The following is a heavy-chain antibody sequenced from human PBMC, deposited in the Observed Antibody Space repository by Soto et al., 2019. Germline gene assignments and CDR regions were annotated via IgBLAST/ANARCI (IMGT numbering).Heavy chain of an antibody. J-gene: IGHJ4*02. D-gene: IGHD2-2*01. CDR2: ISKSDYT. V-gene: IGHV3-21*01. CDR1: GFAFNIYG. CDR3: AREDSIIIPAVSDF. Sequence: PGGSLRLSCTVSGFAFNIYGINWVRQAPGKGLEWVSSISKSDYTYYSDSVKGRFTISRDNAKNSVSLQMNTLRVEDTAVYYCAREDSIIIPAVSDFWGQGTLVTVSS.